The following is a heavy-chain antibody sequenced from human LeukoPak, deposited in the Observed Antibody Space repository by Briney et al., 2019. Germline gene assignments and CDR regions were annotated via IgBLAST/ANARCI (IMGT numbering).Heavy chain of an antibody. J-gene: IGHJ3*02. CDR1: RFTFSDHY. D-gene: IGHD3-22*01. CDR2: IRDIAKSYTT. CDR3: ARVGDYYDTRGFSSDAFDI. Sequence: PGGSLRLSCAASRFTFSDHYMDWVRQAPGKGLEWVARIRDIAKSYTTQYAPSVKDRFTISRDDSRNSVYLQMNSLKTEDTAVYFCARVGDYYDTRGFSSDAFDIWGLGTMVTVSS. V-gene: IGHV3-72*01.